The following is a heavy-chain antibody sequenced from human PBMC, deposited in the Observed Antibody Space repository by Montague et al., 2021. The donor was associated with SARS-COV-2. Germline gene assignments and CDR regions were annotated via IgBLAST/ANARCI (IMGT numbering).Heavy chain of an antibody. CDR2: INPNSGGT. Sequence: SVKVSCKASGYTFTGYYMHWVRQAPGQGLGWMGWINPNSGGTNYAQKFQGWVTMTRDTSISTAYMELSRLRSDDTAVYYCAIYYDSSGFAFDIWGQGTMVTVSS. D-gene: IGHD3-22*01. J-gene: IGHJ3*02. CDR3: AIYYDSSGFAFDI. CDR1: GYTFTGYY. V-gene: IGHV1-2*04.